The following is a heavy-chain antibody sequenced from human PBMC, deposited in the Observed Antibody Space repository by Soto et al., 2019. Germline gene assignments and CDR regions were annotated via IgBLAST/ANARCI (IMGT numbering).Heavy chain of an antibody. J-gene: IGHJ6*03. Sequence: PGGSLRLSCAASGFTFSSYSMNWVRQAPGKGLEWVSYISSSSSTIYYADSVKGRFTISRDNAKNSLYLQMNSLRAEDTAVYYCARGFAARRYYYYYYMDVWGKGTTVTV. V-gene: IGHV3-48*01. CDR2: ISSSSSTI. D-gene: IGHD6-6*01. CDR1: GFTFSSYS. CDR3: ARGFAARRYYYYYYMDV.